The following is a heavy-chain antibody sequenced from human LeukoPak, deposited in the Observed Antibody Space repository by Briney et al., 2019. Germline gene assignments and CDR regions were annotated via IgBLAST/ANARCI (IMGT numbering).Heavy chain of an antibody. D-gene: IGHD4-11*01. V-gene: IGHV3-74*01. J-gene: IGHJ3*02. Sequence: PGGSLRLSCAASGFPFSYYWMHWIRQAPGKGLGWVSRIDGDGSSTSYADSVKGRFSISRDNAKNTVYLQMDSLRAEDTAVYYCARVGRLQSFDAFDIWGQGTTVTVSS. CDR3: ARVGRLQSFDAFDI. CDR1: GFPFSYYW. CDR2: IDGDGSST.